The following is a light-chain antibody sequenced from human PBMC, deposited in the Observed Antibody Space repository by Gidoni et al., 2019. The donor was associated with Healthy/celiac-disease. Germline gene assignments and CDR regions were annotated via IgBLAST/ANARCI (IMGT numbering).Light chain of an antibody. V-gene: IGKV1-39*01. Sequence: DIQMTQSPSSLSASVGDRVTITCRASQSISSYLNWYQQKPGKAPKLLIYAASSLQSGVPSRFSGSGSGTDFNLTISSLQPEDFATYDCQQSYSTPPYTFGQGTKLEIK. CDR2: AAS. CDR3: QQSYSTPPYT. J-gene: IGKJ2*01. CDR1: QSISSY.